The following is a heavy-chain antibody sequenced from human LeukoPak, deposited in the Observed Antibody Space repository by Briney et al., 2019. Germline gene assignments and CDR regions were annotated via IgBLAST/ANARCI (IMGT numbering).Heavy chain of an antibody. CDR3: ASLYYDY. J-gene: IGHJ4*02. V-gene: IGHV3-30-3*01. D-gene: IGHD2-21*01. CDR2: ISYDGSNK. CDR1: GFTFSSYA. Sequence: GGSLRPSCAASGFTFSSYAMHWVRQAPGKGLEWVAVISYDGSNKYYADSVKGRFTISRDNSKNTLYLQMNSLRAEDTAVYYCASLYYDYWGQGTLVTVSS.